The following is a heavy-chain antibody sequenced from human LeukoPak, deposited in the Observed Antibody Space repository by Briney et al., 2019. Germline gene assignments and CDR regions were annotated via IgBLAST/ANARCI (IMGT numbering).Heavy chain of an antibody. CDR3: AKDRGWLFDY. Sequence: PGGSLRLSCAASGFTFSSYGMHWVRQAPGKGLEWVAFIRYDGSNKYYADSVKGRFTISRDNPKNTLYLQMNRLRAEDTAVYYCAKDRGWLFDYWGQGTLVTVSS. V-gene: IGHV3-30*02. J-gene: IGHJ4*02. CDR1: GFTFSSYG. CDR2: IRYDGSNK. D-gene: IGHD5-12*01.